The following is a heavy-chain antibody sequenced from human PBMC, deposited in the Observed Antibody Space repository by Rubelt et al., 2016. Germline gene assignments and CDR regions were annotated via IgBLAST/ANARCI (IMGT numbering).Heavy chain of an antibody. CDR2: IWYDGSNK. CDR3: ARTKQLWCGGCPGH. D-gene: IGHD5-18*01. J-gene: IGHJ4*02. CDR1: GFTFSSYG. Sequence: QVQLVESGGGVVQPGRSLRLSCAASGFTFSSYGMHWVRQAPGKGLEWVAVIWYDGSNKYYADSVKGRFTISRDKSKNTLYLQMNSLRAEDTAVYYCARTKQLWCGGCPGHWGQGTLGTVSS. V-gene: IGHV3-33*01.